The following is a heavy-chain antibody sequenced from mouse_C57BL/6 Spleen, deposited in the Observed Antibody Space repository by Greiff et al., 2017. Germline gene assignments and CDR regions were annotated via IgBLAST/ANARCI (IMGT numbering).Heavy chain of an antibody. D-gene: IGHD4-1*01. Sequence: VHVKQSGTVLARPGASVKMSCKTSGYTFTSYWMHWVKQRPGQGLEWIGAIYPGNSDTSYNQKFKGKAKLTAVTSASTAYMELSSLTNEDSAVYYCTITGTSVFAYWGQGTLVTVSA. J-gene: IGHJ3*01. CDR2: IYPGNSDT. V-gene: IGHV1-5*01. CDR3: TITGTSVFAY. CDR1: GYTFTSYW.